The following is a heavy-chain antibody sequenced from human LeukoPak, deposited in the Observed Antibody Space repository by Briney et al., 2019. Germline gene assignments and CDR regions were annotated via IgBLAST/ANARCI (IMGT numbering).Heavy chain of an antibody. CDR1: GLTFSSYS. V-gene: IGHV3-21*01. CDR3: AELGITMIGGV. J-gene: IGHJ6*04. Sequence: GGSLRLSCAASGLTFSSYSMNWVRQAPGKGLEWVSCTSGSSSYIYYADSVKGRFTISRDNAKNSLYLQMNSLRAEDTAVYYCAELGITMIGGVWGKGTTVTISS. D-gene: IGHD3-10*02. CDR2: TSGSSSYI.